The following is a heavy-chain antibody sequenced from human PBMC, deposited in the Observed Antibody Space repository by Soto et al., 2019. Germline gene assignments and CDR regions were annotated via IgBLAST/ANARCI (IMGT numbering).Heavy chain of an antibody. V-gene: IGHV1-69*01. CDR2: IIPIFGTA. CDR3: ARPNESGYSGTYYFDY. D-gene: IGHD3-3*01. CDR1: GGTFSSYA. Sequence: QVQLVQSGAEVQKPGSSVKVSCKASGGTFSSYAISWVRQAPGQGLEWMGGIIPIFGTANYAQKFQGRVTITADESTSTAYMELSSLRSEDTAVYYCARPNESGYSGTYYFDYWGQGTLVTVSS. J-gene: IGHJ4*02.